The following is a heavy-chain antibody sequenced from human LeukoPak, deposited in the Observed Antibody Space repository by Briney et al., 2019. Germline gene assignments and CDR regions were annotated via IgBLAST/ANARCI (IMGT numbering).Heavy chain of an antibody. Sequence: SETLSLTCTVSGGSISGYYWSWIRQAPGKGLEWIGNIYYSGSTNYNPSLKSRVTISVDTSKNQFSLNLSSVTAADTAVYYCAKAFSGRGEYYFDYWGQGTLVTVSS. J-gene: IGHJ4*02. CDR1: GGSISGYY. V-gene: IGHV4-59*08. CDR2: IYYSGST. D-gene: IGHD3-10*01. CDR3: AKAFSGRGEYYFDY.